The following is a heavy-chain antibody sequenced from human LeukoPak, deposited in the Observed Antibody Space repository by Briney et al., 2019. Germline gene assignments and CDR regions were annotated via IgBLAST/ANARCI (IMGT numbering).Heavy chain of an antibody. D-gene: IGHD2-15*01. CDR2: SRNKENRYST. V-gene: IGHV3-72*01. J-gene: IGHJ4*02. CDR3: VREYFGGYDY. CDR1: GSSFSVYY. Sequence: GGSLRLPCAASGSSFSVYYMAWVRQAPGKGLEWVGLSRNKENRYSTEYGASVKGRVTISRDDSKNLMYLEMKSLKSEDTAVYYCVREYFGGYDYWGQGTLVTVSS.